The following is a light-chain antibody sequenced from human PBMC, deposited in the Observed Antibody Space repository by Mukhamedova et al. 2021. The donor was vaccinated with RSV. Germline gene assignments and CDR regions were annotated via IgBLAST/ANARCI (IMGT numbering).Light chain of an antibody. CDR1: SVSSN. Sequence: SVSSNLAWYQQKPGQAHRLLIYGASTRATGIPARFSGSGSGTEFTLTISSLQSEDFAVYYCQQYNNWPPWTFGQGTKVEIK. CDR2: GAS. CDR3: QQYNNWPPWT. V-gene: IGKV3-15*01. J-gene: IGKJ1*01.